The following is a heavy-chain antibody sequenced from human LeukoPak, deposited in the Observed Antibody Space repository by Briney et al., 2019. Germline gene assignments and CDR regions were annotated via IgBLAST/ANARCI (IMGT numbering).Heavy chain of an antibody. J-gene: IGHJ4*02. CDR2: ISSSSSYI. CDR3: ASGIWSGYPDFDY. D-gene: IGHD3-3*01. CDR1: GFTFSSYS. V-gene: IGHV3-21*01. Sequence: PGGSLRLSCAASGFTFSSYSMNWVRQAPGKGLEWVSSISSSSSYIYYADSVKGRFTISRDNAKNSLYLQMNSLRAEDTAVYYCASGIWSGYPDFDYWGQGTLVTVSS.